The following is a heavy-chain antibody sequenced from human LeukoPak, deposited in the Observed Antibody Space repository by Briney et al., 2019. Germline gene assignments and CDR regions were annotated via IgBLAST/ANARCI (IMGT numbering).Heavy chain of an antibody. CDR1: GFTVSSNY. Sequence: PGGSLRLSCAASGFTVSSNYMSWVRQAPGKGLEWVSVIYSGGSTYYADSVKGRFTISRDNAKNSQYLQMNSLRAEDTAVYYCARDSSDAFDIWGQGTMVTVSS. J-gene: IGHJ3*02. CDR3: ARDSSDAFDI. V-gene: IGHV3-66*01. CDR2: IYSGGST.